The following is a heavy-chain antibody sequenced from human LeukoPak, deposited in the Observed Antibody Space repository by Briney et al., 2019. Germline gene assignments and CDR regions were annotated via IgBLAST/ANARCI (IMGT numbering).Heavy chain of an antibody. CDR3: ARALFGDFWSGSH. Sequence: GGSLRLSCAASGFTFSSYGMHWVRQAPGKGLEWVAVIWYDGSNRYYADSVKGRFTISRDNSKNTLYLQMNSLRAEDTAVYYCARALFGDFWSGSHWGQGTLVTVSS. V-gene: IGHV3-33*01. CDR2: IWYDGSNR. D-gene: IGHD3-3*01. CDR1: GFTFSSYG. J-gene: IGHJ4*02.